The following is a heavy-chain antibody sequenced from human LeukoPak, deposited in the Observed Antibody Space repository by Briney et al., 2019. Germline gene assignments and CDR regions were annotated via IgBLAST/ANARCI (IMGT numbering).Heavy chain of an antibody. CDR2: INPNSGGT. CDR1: GYTFTGYY. J-gene: IGHJ5*02. V-gene: IGHV1-2*06. D-gene: IGHD2-15*01. CDR3: ATWVVAATNWFDP. Sequence: ASVKVSCKASGYTFTGYYMHWVRQAPGQGLEWMGRINPNSGGTNYAQKFQGRVTMTRDTSISTAYMELSRLRSDDTAVYYCATWVVAATNWFDPWGQGTLVTVSS.